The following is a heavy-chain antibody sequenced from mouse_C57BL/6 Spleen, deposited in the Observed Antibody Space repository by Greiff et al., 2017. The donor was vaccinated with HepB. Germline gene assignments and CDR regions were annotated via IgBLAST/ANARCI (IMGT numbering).Heavy chain of an antibody. CDR1: GYTFTSYW. V-gene: IGHV1-61*01. CDR2: IYPSDSET. J-gene: IGHJ3*01. Sequence: QVQLQQPGAELERPGSSVKLSCKASGYTFTSYWMDWVKQRPGQGLEWIGNIYPSDSETHYNQKFKDKATLTVDKSSSTAYMQLSSLTSEDSAVYYCARGGYYSNYENAYWGQGTLVTVSA. CDR3: ARGGYYSNYENAY. D-gene: IGHD2-5*01.